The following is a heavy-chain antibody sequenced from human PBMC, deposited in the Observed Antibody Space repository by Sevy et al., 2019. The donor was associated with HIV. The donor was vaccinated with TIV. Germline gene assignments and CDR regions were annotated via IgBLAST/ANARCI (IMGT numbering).Heavy chain of an antibody. CDR3: ARPTPRTAPSSAAFFDS. CDR2: INGRGGST. D-gene: IGHD1-26*01. J-gene: IGHJ4*01. Sequence: GGSLRLSCAASGFASGFTFSSFAMSWVRQLPGKGLEWVSTINGRGGSTYYADSVKGRFTLSRDNSNNAPFLQMDSLPPEDTALYYCARPTPRTAPSSAAFFDSWGHGTLVTVSS. CDR1: GFTFSSFA. V-gene: IGHV3-23*01.